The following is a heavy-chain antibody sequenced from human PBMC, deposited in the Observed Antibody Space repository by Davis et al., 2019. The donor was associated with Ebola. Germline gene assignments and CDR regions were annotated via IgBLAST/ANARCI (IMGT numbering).Heavy chain of an antibody. V-gene: IGHV1-46*01. D-gene: IGHD6-13*01. J-gene: IGHJ4*02. CDR1: GYTFTSYY. Sequence: ASVKVSCKASGYTFTSYYMHWVRQAPGQGLEWMGIINPSSGSTDYAQKFQGRVTMTRDTSTSTVYMELSSLRSEDTAVYYCARDWASGYSSSWAYFDSWGQGAPVTVSS. CDR3: ARDWASGYSSSWAYFDS. CDR2: INPSSGST.